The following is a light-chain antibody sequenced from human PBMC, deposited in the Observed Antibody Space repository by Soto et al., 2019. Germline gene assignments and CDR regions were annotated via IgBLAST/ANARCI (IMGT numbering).Light chain of an antibody. Sequence: ELVFTQSPATPSFSPGGRATLSCRASPSVSSYLAWYQQKAGQSPRLLIYGASTRAAETPARFSGSGSETEFTLTISSLQSEDFAVYYCQQYSKWPLTFGGGTKVDIK. J-gene: IGKJ4*01. V-gene: IGKV3-15*01. CDR1: PSVSSY. CDR3: QQYSKWPLT. CDR2: GAS.